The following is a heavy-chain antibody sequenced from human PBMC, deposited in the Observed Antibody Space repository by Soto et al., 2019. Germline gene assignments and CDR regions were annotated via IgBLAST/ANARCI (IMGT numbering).Heavy chain of an antibody. Sequence: QVQLVQSGAEVKKPGSSVKVSCKASGGTFSSYAISWVRQAPGQGLEWMGGIIPIFGTANYAQKFQGRVTITADESTSTAYIELSSLRSEDTAVYYCASKYYYDSSGYPYGMDVWGQGTTVTVSS. CDR3: ASKYYYDSSGYPYGMDV. D-gene: IGHD3-22*01. J-gene: IGHJ6*02. CDR2: IIPIFGTA. V-gene: IGHV1-69*01. CDR1: GGTFSSYA.